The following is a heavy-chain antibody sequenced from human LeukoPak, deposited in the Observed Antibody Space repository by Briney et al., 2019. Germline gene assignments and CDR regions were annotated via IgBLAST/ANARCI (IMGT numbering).Heavy chain of an antibody. CDR2: IKQDGSEK. Sequence: GGSLRLSCAASGFTFSSYWMSWVRQAPGKGLGWVANIKQDGSEKYYVDSVKGRFTISRDNAKNSLYLQMNSLRAEDTAVYYCARNLLYYYDSSGYSAFDIWGQGTMVTVSS. D-gene: IGHD3-22*01. J-gene: IGHJ3*02. CDR3: ARNLLYYYDSSGYSAFDI. CDR1: GFTFSSYW. V-gene: IGHV3-7*03.